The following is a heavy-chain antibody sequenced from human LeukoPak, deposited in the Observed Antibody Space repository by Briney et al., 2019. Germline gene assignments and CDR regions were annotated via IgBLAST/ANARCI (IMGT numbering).Heavy chain of an antibody. Sequence: GASVKVSCKASGYTFTAFYMHWVRQAPGEGLEWMGWINPDSGGTKYAQKFQGRVTMTTDTSINTAYLELSRLRSDDTAVYSCARGYSSSWLDYWGQGTLVTVSS. D-gene: IGHD6-13*01. J-gene: IGHJ4*02. V-gene: IGHV1-2*02. CDR2: INPDSGGT. CDR3: ARGYSSSWLDY. CDR1: GYTFTAFY.